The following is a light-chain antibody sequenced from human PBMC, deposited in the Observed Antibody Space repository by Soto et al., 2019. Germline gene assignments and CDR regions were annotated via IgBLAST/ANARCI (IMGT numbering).Light chain of an antibody. Sequence: EIVLTQSPGTLSLSTGDRATLSCRASQSVRTDYLAWFQQKPGRAPRLLIYGASTRATGIPDRFSGSGSGTDFTLTISRLEHEDVAVYYCLQYGSSPWTFGQGNKVEVK. CDR1: QSVRTDY. CDR3: LQYGSSPWT. V-gene: IGKV3-20*01. J-gene: IGKJ1*01. CDR2: GAS.